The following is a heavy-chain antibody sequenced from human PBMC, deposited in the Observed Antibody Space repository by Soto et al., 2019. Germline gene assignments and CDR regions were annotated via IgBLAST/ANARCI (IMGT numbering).Heavy chain of an antibody. CDR1: GGSISSSSYY. Sequence: PSETLSLTCTVSGGSISSSSYYWGWIRQPPGKGLEWIGSIYYSGSTYYNPSLKSRVTISVDTSKNQFSLKLSSVTAADTAVYYFATPFEYCTNGVCYEFDYWGQGTLVTVSS. D-gene: IGHD2-8*01. CDR2: IYYSGST. CDR3: ATPFEYCTNGVCYEFDY. J-gene: IGHJ4*02. V-gene: IGHV4-39*01.